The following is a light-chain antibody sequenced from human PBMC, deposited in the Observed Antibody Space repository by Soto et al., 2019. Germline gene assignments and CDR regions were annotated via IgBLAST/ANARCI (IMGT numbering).Light chain of an antibody. Sequence: DIPMTQSPSSLSASVGDRVTITCRTSQSISTSLNWYQQKPGKAPRVLIYGASSLHSGVPSRFSGGGSGTDFTLTISNLQPEDFATYYCQESHSFLWGTFGPGTKVEIK. CDR1: QSISTS. CDR3: QESHSFLWGT. V-gene: IGKV1-39*01. CDR2: GAS. J-gene: IGKJ1*01.